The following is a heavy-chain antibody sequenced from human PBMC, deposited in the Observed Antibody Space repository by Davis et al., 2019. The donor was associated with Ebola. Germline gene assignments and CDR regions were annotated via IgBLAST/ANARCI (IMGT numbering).Heavy chain of an antibody. CDR1: GFTFSSYW. J-gene: IGHJ5*02. CDR3: ARVAYDDSWRWFDP. D-gene: IGHD4-17*01. Sequence: PGGSLRLSCAASGFTFSSYWMHWVRQAPGKGLVWVSRINGDGSTTTYADSVKGRFTISRDNAKNTVYLQMNSLRAEDTAVYYCARVAYDDSWRWFDPWGQGTLVTVSS. CDR2: INGDGSTT. V-gene: IGHV3-74*01.